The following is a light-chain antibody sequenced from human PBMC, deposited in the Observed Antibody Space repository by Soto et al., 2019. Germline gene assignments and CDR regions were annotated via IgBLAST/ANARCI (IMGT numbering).Light chain of an antibody. Sequence: EIVLTQSPGTPSLSPGERATLSCRASQSVSVNSLAWYQQPGGQAPRLLLYAASTRATGVPDRFSGTGSGTDFALTIRRLETDDSAVYYCQEYGGSPVTFGPGTKVDIK. CDR3: QEYGGSPVT. J-gene: IGKJ3*01. CDR1: QSVSVNS. V-gene: IGKV3-20*01. CDR2: AAS.